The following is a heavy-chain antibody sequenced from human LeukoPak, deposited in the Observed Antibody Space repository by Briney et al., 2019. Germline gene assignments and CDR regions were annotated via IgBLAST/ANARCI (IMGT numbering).Heavy chain of an antibody. J-gene: IGHJ2*01. CDR1: EFIFSRSE. CDR3: AREPHGNYRYLYFDL. CDR2: INTSGTTT. Sequence: PGVSLRLSCSASEFIFSRSEMHWVRQAPGKGLECLSYINTSGTTTYYADSVKGGFTISRDNAKNSLYLQMNSLRAEDAAVYYCAREPHGNYRYLYFDLWGRGTLVTVSS. V-gene: IGHV3-48*03. D-gene: IGHD1-7*01.